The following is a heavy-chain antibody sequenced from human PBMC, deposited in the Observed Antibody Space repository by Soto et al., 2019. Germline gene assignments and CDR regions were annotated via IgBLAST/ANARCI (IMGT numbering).Heavy chain of an antibody. V-gene: IGHV4-31*03. CDR3: ARSPAQLLWFGELSGGAFDI. D-gene: IGHD3-10*01. CDR2: IYYSGST. CDR1: GGSISSGGYY. Sequence: PSETLSLTCTVSGGSISSGGYYWSWIRQHPGMGLEWIGYIYYSGSTYYNPSLKSRVTISVDTSKNQFSLKLSSVTAADTAVYYCARSPAQLLWFGELSGGAFDIWGQGTMVTVSS. J-gene: IGHJ3*02.